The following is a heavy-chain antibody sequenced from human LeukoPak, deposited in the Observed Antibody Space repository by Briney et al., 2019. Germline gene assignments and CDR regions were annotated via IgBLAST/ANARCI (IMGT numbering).Heavy chain of an antibody. Sequence: GRSLRLSCTASGFTFGDYAMSWVRQAPGKGLEWVGFIRSKAYGGPTEYAASVKGRFTISRDDSKSIAYLQMNSLKTEDTAVYYCRGIAAAGRFDYWGQGTLVTVSS. V-gene: IGHV3-49*04. CDR3: RGIAAAGRFDY. CDR2: IRSKAYGGPT. CDR1: GFTFGDYA. J-gene: IGHJ4*02. D-gene: IGHD6-13*01.